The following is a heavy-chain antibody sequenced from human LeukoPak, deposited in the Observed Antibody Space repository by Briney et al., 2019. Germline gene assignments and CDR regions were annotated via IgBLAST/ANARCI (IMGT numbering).Heavy chain of an antibody. J-gene: IGHJ4*02. CDR2: ISGSGSTI. V-gene: IGHV3-48*03. CDR3: ASLVTDS. Sequence: PGGFLRLCCAASGFTFDSYEMNLGRQARGKGLEWVSYISGSGSTIYYADSVKGRFTISRDNANNSLYLQMDSLRAEDTAVYYCASLVTDSWGQGTLVTVSS. D-gene: IGHD1-26*01. CDR1: GFTFDSYE.